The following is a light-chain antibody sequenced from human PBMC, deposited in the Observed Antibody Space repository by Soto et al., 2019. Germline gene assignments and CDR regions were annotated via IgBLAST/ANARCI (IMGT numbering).Light chain of an antibody. CDR3: QQYGGSPKT. CDR2: GAT. J-gene: IGKJ1*01. CDR1: DSVNSH. Sequence: MMITQSPATFSVSPGERVTLSLRTSDSVNSHVAWYQQKAGQAPRLLFYGATSRATGIPGRFSGGGAGTYFPLTISRLEPEVFAVYFWQQYGGSPKTFGQGTKVDI. V-gene: IGKV3-20*01.